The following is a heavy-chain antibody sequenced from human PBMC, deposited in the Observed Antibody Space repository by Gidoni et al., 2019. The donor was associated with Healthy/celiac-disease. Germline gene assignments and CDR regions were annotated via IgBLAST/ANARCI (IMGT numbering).Heavy chain of an antibody. J-gene: IGHJ6*02. CDR1: GGTFSSYA. D-gene: IGHD2-2*01. CDR3: ASRYCSSTSCRVPYYYYGMDV. V-gene: IGHV1-69*01. Sequence: QVQLVQSGAELKKSGSSVMVSCKASGGTFSSYAISWLRQAPGQGLEWMGGILPIFGTANYAQKFQGRVTITADESTSTAYMELSSLRSEDTAVYYCASRYCSSTSCRVPYYYYGMDVWGQGTTVTVSS. CDR2: ILPIFGTA.